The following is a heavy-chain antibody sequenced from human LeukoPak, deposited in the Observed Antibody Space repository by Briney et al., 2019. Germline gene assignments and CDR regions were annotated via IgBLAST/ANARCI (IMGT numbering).Heavy chain of an antibody. V-gene: IGHV3-7*04. CDR3: ARAAVSSPGDV. D-gene: IGHD5/OR15-5a*01. CDR2: IKPDGSEK. Sequence: PGGSLRLSCAASGFTFSNDWMTWVRQAAGKGLEWVANIKPDGSEKYYVDSLKGRFTISRDNAENSLYLQMNSLRAEDTAVYYCARAAVSSPGDVWGQGTTVTVSS. CDR1: GFTFSNDW. J-gene: IGHJ6*02.